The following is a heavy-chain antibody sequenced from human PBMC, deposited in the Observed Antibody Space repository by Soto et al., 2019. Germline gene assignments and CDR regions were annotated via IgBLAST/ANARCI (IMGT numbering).Heavy chain of an antibody. CDR1: GYSFSFYG. CDR2: INPNSGGT. CDR3: ARDLDSSGEDYYYYCMDV. Sequence: GASVKVSCKASGYSFSFYGINWVRQAPGQGLEWMGWINPNSGGTNYAQKFQGWVTMTRDTSISTAYMELSRLRSDDTAVYYCARDLDSSGEDYYYYCMDVWGQGTTVTVSS. V-gene: IGHV1-2*04. D-gene: IGHD6-19*01. J-gene: IGHJ6*02.